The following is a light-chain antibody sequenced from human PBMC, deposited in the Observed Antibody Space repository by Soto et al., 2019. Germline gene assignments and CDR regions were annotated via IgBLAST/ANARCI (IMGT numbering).Light chain of an antibody. CDR2: DAS. Sequence: DIQLAQSPSLLSASKVDRVTISCLTSQNINAWLAWYQQRPGQAPKLLIYDASTVQSGVPSRFSGSGSGTEFTLTISSLQPDDSATYYCQHYSLYSPWTFGQGTKVDIK. V-gene: IGKV1-5*01. CDR3: QHYSLYSPWT. CDR1: QNINAW. J-gene: IGKJ1*01.